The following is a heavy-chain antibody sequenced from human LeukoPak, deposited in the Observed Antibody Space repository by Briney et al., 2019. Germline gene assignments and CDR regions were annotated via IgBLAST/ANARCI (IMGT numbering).Heavy chain of an antibody. J-gene: IGHJ5*02. CDR1: GGSISSGGYS. CDR2: IYHSGST. CDR3: ARFGTPGYCSSTSCLPQLNWFDP. D-gene: IGHD2-2*01. V-gene: IGHV4-30-2*01. Sequence: PSQTLSLTCAVSGGSISSGGYSWGWIRQPPGKGLEWIGYIYHSGSTYYNPSLRSRVTISVDRSKNQFSLKLSSVTAADTVVYYCARFGTPGYCSSTSCLPQLNWFDPWGQGTLVTVSS.